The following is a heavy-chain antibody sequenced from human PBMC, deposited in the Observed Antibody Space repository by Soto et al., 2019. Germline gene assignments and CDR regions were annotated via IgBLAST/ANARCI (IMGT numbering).Heavy chain of an antibody. V-gene: IGHV1-8*01. CDR1: GYTFSSYD. CDR2: MNPNSGDT. CDR3: ARGLKFSTPLVRGVNPYYYYYMDV. J-gene: IGHJ6*03. D-gene: IGHD3-10*01. Sequence: QVQLVQSGAEVKKPGASVKVSCKASGYTFSSYDINWVRQATGQGLEWMGWMNPNSGDTNYPQKFQGRVTMTRNTSIATAYMELSSLRSEDTAVYSSARGLKFSTPLVRGVNPYYYYYMDVWGEGTTVTVSS.